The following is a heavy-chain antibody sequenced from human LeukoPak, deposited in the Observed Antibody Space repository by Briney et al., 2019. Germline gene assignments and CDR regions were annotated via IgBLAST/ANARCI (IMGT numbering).Heavy chain of an antibody. CDR1: RFTFSSYA. D-gene: IGHD4-17*01. V-gene: IGHV3-64*01. J-gene: IGHJ4*02. CDR2: ISSNGGST. Sequence: GGSLRLSCAASRFTFSSYAMHWVRPAPGKGLEYVSAISSNGGSTYYANSVKGRFTISRDNSKNTLYLQMGSLRAEDMAVYYCARSTVTFYHVFDYWGQGTLVTVSS. CDR3: ARSTVTFYHVFDY.